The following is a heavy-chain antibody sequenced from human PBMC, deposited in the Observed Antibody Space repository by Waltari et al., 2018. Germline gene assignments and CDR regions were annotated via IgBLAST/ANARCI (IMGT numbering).Heavy chain of an antibody. J-gene: IGHJ4*02. D-gene: IGHD3-16*01. CDR2: IKPDGSEK. CDR1: GSTLSTTW. CDR3: ASGGGRPFDY. Sequence: VQLVESGGALVQPGGSVRLSCAASGSTLSTTWMCWVRQTPGKGLEWVANIKPDGSEKYYVDSVKGRFTISRDNAKNSLYLQMNSLRAEDTAVYFGASGGGRPFDYWGQGTLVTVSS. V-gene: IGHV3-7*01.